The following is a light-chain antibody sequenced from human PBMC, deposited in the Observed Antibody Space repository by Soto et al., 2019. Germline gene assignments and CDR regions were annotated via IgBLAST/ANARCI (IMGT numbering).Light chain of an antibody. V-gene: IGLV1-40*01. CDR1: SSNIGAGYE. Sequence: QSVLTQPPSVSEAPGQRVTISCTGSSSNIGAGYEAHWYQQVPGTAPKLLIYENNNRPSGVPDRFSGSKSGTSASLAITGRQAEDYAEYYCQSYDSSLRGYVFGTGTKRTVL. CDR2: ENN. J-gene: IGLJ1*01. CDR3: QSYDSSLRGYV.